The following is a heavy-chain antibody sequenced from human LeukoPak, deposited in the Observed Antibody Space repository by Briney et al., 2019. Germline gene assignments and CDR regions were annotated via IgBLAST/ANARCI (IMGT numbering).Heavy chain of an antibody. D-gene: IGHD3-10*01. V-gene: IGHV1-46*01. CDR3: ARNYGSGSYYAYAFDI. CDR2: INPSGGST. Sequence: GASVKVSCKASGYTFTSYYMHWVRQAPGQGLEWMGIINPSGGSTSYAQKFQGRVIMTRDTSTSTVYMELSSLRSEDTAVYYCARNYGSGSYYAYAFDIWGQGTMVTVSS. J-gene: IGHJ3*02. CDR1: GYTFTSYY.